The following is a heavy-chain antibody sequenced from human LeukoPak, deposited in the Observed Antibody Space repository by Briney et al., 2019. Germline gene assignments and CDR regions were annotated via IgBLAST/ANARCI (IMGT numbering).Heavy chain of an antibody. CDR3: AKGRRVIAVAGTIDY. D-gene: IGHD6-19*01. CDR2: IYSGGST. CDR1: GFTFSSYA. Sequence: PGGSLRLSCAASGFTFSSYAMSWVRQAPGKGLEWVSVIYSGGSTYYADSVKGRFTISRDNSKNTLYLQMNSLRAEDMAVYYCAKGRRVIAVAGTIDYWGQGTLVTVSS. J-gene: IGHJ4*02. V-gene: IGHV3-66*01.